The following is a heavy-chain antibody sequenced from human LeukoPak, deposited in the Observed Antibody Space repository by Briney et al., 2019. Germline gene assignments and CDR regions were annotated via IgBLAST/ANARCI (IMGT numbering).Heavy chain of an antibody. V-gene: IGHV4-59*08. CDR2: IYYSGST. Sequence: PSETLSLTCPVYGGSISSYYWSWIRQPPGKGLEWIGYIYYSGSTNYNPSLKSRVTISVDTSKNQFSLKLSSVTAADTAVYYCALGEWLSQFDYWGQGILVTVSS. CDR3: ALGEWLSQFDY. D-gene: IGHD3-3*01. CDR1: GGSISSYY. J-gene: IGHJ4*02.